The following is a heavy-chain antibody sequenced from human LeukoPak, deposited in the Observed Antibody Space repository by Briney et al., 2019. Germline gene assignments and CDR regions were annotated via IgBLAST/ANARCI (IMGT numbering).Heavy chain of an antibody. V-gene: IGHV3-23*01. CDR3: AKDPYYYGSGSYYSD. D-gene: IGHD3-10*01. CDR2: ISGSGGST. CDR1: GFTFSSYA. J-gene: IGHJ4*02. Sequence: PGGSLRLSCAASGFTFSSYAMSWVRQAPGKGLEWVSAISGSGGSTYYADSVKGRFTISRDNSKNTLYLQMNSLRAEDTAVYYCAKDPYYYGSGSYYSDWGQGTLVTVSS.